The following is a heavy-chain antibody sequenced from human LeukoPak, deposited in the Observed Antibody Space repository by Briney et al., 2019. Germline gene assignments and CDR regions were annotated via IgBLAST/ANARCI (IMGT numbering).Heavy chain of an antibody. Sequence: GGSLRLSCATSGFTFSSYGMHWVRQAPGKGLEWITFIRYDGRDKFYADSVKGRFTISRDNSKNTLYLQMNSLRAEDTAVYYCARDLPDYYGSGSYYSILDYWGQGTLVTVSS. CDR2: IRYDGRDK. CDR1: GFTFSSYG. V-gene: IGHV3-30*02. J-gene: IGHJ4*02. D-gene: IGHD3-10*01. CDR3: ARDLPDYYGSGSYYSILDY.